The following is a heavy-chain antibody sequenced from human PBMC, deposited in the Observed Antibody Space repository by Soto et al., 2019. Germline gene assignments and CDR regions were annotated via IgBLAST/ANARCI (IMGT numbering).Heavy chain of an antibody. J-gene: IGHJ6*02. CDR1: GFTFSSYE. Sequence: GGSLRLSCAAAGFTFSSYEMNWVRQAPGKGLEWLSYISSSGSTTNYADSAKGRFTISRDNAKNSLYLQMNSLRADDTAVYYCARSSDINLVVDYGMDVWGQGTTVTVSS. CDR3: ARSSDINLVVDYGMDV. V-gene: IGHV3-48*03. D-gene: IGHD2-15*01. CDR2: ISSSGSTT.